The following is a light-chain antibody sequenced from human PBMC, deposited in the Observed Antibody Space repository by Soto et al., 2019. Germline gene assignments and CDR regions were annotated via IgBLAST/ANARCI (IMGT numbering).Light chain of an antibody. CDR2: KAS. V-gene: IGKV1-5*03. Sequence: DIQMTQSPSTLSASVGDRVTITCRASQSISSWLAWYQQKPGKAPKLLIYKASTLQSGVPSRFSGSASGTEFTLAISSLQPDDYATYYCQQYNDNWTFGQGTKVEIK. CDR3: QQYNDNWT. CDR1: QSISSW. J-gene: IGKJ1*01.